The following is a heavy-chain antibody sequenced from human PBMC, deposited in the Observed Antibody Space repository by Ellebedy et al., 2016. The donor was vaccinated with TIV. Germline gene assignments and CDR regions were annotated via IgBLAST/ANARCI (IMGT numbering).Heavy chain of an antibody. CDR2: IGGSGGDS. Sequence: GESLKISCAASGFTFSNYAMNWVRQAPGKGLEWVSIIGGSGGDSHYADSVKGRFTISRDNSKNTLYLQMNSLRAEDTAVYYCAKEREPAVAADYWGQGTLVTVSS. D-gene: IGHD6-19*01. CDR1: GFTFSNYA. J-gene: IGHJ4*02. CDR3: AKEREPAVAADY. V-gene: IGHV3-23*01.